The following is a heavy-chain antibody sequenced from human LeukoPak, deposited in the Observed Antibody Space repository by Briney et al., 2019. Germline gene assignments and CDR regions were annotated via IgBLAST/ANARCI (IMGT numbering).Heavy chain of an antibody. D-gene: IGHD3-10*01. CDR2: IYPDDSDS. J-gene: IGHJ5*02. V-gene: IGHV5-51*01. CDR1: GYSFTTYW. Sequence: GESLKISCETSGYSFTTYWIGWVRQMPGKGLGWVGAIYPDDSDSSYSPSFQGQVVISADRSIRTAYLQWNSQKTSDTAMYYCVRQRGSSGTINHFDPWGQGTLVTVSS. CDR3: VRQRGSSGTINHFDP.